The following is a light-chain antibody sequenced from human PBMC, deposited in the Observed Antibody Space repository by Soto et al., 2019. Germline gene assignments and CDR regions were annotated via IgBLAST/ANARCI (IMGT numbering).Light chain of an antibody. V-gene: IGKV3-15*01. CDR1: QSISNS. J-gene: IGKJ4*01. CDR3: QPYNNWPLT. Sequence: EIVLTQSPATLSLSPGERATLSCRASQSISNSLAWYQQKPGQAPSLLIFDTSTRATGVPARFSGSRSGPEFTLTINSLQSEDFAIYYCQPYNNWPLTFGGGTKVDIK. CDR2: DTS.